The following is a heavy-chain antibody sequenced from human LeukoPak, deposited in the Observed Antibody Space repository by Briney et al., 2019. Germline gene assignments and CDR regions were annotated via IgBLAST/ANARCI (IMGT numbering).Heavy chain of an antibody. V-gene: IGHV3-66*01. CDR2: IYSGDTT. CDR1: GFTVSTNY. CDR3: ARAVSIAAPFDY. Sequence: GGSLRLSCAASGFTVSTNYMSWVRQAPGKGLEWVSVIYSGDTTFYADSVRGKFTISRDNSKNTLYLQMNSLRAEDTAVYYCARAVSIAAPFDYWGQGTLVTVSS. J-gene: IGHJ4*02. D-gene: IGHD6-6*01.